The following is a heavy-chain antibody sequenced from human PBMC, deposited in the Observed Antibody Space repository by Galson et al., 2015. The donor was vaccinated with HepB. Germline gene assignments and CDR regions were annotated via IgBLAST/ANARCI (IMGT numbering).Heavy chain of an antibody. V-gene: IGHV3-30*03. CDR3: ARWFGELSPAGYYYYYGMDV. J-gene: IGHJ6*02. Sequence: SLRLSCAASGFTFSSHGMHWVRQAPGKGLEWVAVISYDGSNKYYADSVKGRFTISRDNSKNTLYLQMNSLRAEDTAVYYCARWFGELSPAGYYYYYGMDVWGQGTTVTVSS. D-gene: IGHD3-10*01. CDR1: GFTFSSHG. CDR2: ISYDGSNK.